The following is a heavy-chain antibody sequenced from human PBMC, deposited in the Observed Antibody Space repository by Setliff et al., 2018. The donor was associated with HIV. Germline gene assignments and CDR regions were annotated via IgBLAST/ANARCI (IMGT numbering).Heavy chain of an antibody. V-gene: IGHV4-39*07. Sequence: SETLSLTCSVSGGSFSSDSYYWGRIRQFPGKGLEWIGSIYYSGSTYYHPSLKSRVTISVDTSKNQFSLKLTSVTAADTAFYYCARGFSGDYIFTGYMDVWGKGNTVTVSS. J-gene: IGHJ6*03. CDR2: IYYSGST. CDR3: ARGFSGDYIFTGYMDV. D-gene: IGHD3-3*01. CDR1: GGSFSSDSYY.